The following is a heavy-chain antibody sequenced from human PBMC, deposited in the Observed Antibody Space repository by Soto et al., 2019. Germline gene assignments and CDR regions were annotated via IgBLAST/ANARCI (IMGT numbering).Heavy chain of an antibody. CDR2: IYFSGST. CDR1: GGSISRGGYF. CDR3: ARRARGANFDF. D-gene: IGHD3-16*01. Sequence: SETLSLTCTVSGGSISRGGYFCSWIRQHPGKGLEWIGNIYFSGSTYFNPSLESRVTISVDTSKRQFSLRLSSVTAADTAVYYCARRARGANFDFWGQGTLVTVSS. J-gene: IGHJ4*02. V-gene: IGHV4-39*01.